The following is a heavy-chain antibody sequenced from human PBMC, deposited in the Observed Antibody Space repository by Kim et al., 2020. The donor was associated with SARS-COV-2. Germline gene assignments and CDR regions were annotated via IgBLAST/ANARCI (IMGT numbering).Heavy chain of an antibody. Sequence: YYADTGKGRFNPSRDNAKNSLYLQMDFLGVQDTAVYYCATYGVAVAAPNYWGQGTLVTVSS. V-gene: IGHV3-7*01. CDR3: ATYGVAVAAPNY. D-gene: IGHD6-19*01. J-gene: IGHJ4*02.